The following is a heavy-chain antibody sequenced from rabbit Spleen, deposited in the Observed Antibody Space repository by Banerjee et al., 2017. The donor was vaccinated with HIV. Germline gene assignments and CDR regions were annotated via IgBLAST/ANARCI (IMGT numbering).Heavy chain of an antibody. Sequence: QEQLVESGGGLVKPGASLTLTCKASGFSFSNKAVMCWVRQAPGKGLEWIACIAGSSSGFTYSATWAKGRFTCSKTSSTTVTLQMTSLTVADTATYFCARDVDGGSYWNLCYFDLWGPGTLVTVS. CDR2: IAGSSSGFT. D-gene: IGHD8-1*01. CDR3: ARDVDGGSYWNLCYFDL. V-gene: IGHV1S45*01. J-gene: IGHJ4*01. CDR1: GFSFSNKAV.